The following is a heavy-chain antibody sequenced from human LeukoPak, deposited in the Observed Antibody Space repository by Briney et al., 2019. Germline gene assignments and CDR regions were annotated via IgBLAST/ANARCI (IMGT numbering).Heavy chain of an antibody. J-gene: IGHJ4*02. CDR3: AKDPSVYYGDYIIR. Sequence: GGSLRLSCAASGFTFSSYAMSWVRQAPGKGLEWVSGFSVTDKTTHYADSVKGRFTISRDNSKNTLYLQMSSLRVEDTAVYYCAKDPSVYYGDYIIRWGQGTLVLVSS. CDR1: GFTFSSYA. CDR2: FSVTDKTT. D-gene: IGHD4-17*01. V-gene: IGHV3-23*01.